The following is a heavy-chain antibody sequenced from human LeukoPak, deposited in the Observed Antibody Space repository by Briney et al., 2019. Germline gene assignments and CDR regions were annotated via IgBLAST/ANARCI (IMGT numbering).Heavy chain of an antibody. J-gene: IGHJ5*02. CDR1: GGSISGGGQH. D-gene: IGHD3-22*01. V-gene: IGHV4-31*03. CDR3: ARICDPSGYYPGGFDP. CDR2: IYYGGTT. Sequence: SQTLSLTCTVSGGSISGGGQHWSWIRQHPGEGLEWLGNIYYGGTTYYNPSLKSRITISLDTSKNQFSLKLSSVTAADTAVYYCARICDPSGYYPGGFDPWGQGTLVTVSS.